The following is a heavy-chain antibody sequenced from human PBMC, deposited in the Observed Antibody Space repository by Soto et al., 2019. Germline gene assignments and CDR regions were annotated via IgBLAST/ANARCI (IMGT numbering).Heavy chain of an antibody. Sequence: EVQLVESGGGLLKPGGSLRLSCAASGCTYSSYSMNWVRQAPGKGLEWVSSISSSSSYIYYADSVKGRFTISRDNAKNSLYLQNNSLRAEDTAVYYCARDPDYSNYRYYYGMDVWGQGTTVTVSS. CDR3: ARDPDYSNYRYYYGMDV. J-gene: IGHJ6*02. CDR1: GCTYSSYS. V-gene: IGHV3-21*01. CDR2: ISSSSSYI. D-gene: IGHD4-4*01.